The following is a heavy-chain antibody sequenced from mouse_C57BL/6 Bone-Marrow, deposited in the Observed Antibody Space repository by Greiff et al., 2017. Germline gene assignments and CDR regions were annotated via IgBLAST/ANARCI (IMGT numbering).Heavy chain of an antibody. V-gene: IGHV8-8*01. D-gene: IGHD2-5*01. J-gene: IGHJ1*03. CDR1: GFSLSTFGMG. CDR3: ARTPYSNYWYFDV. CDR2: IWSDDDK. Sequence: QVTLKVSGPGILQPSQTLSLTCSFSGFSLSTFGMGVGWIRQPSGKGLEWLAHIWSDDDKYYNPALKSRLTISKDTSNNQVFLKIANVDTADTATYFCARTPYSNYWYFDVWGTGTTVTVSS.